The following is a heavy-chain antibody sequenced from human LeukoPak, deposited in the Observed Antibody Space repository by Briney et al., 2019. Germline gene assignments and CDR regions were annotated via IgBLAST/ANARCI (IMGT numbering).Heavy chain of an antibody. CDR1: GFTFSRYG. CDR3: AKSWGGYDSSGYYP. Sequence: GGSLRLSCAASGFTFSRYGMSWVRQAPGKGLEWVSAISGSGGSTYYADSVKGRFTISRDNSKNTLYLQMNSLRAEDTAVYYCAKSWGGYDSSGYYPWGQGTLVTVSS. D-gene: IGHD3-22*01. J-gene: IGHJ5*02. V-gene: IGHV3-23*01. CDR2: ISGSGGST.